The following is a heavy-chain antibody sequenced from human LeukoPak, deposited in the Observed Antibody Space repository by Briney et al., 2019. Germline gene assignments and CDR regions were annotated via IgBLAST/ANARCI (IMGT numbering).Heavy chain of an antibody. V-gene: IGHV3-21*04. J-gene: IGHJ4*02. CDR2: ISSSSSYI. CDR1: GFTFSSYS. Sequence: GGSLRLSCAASGFTFSSYSMNWARQAPGKGLEWVSSISSSSSYIYYADSVKGRFTISRDNAKNSLYLQMNSLRAEDTAVYHCAKPPTYYDFWSTWVDYWGQGTLVTVSS. CDR3: AKPPTYYDFWSTWVDY. D-gene: IGHD3-3*01.